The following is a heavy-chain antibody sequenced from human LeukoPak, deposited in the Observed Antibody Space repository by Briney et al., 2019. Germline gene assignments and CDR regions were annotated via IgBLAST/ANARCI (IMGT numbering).Heavy chain of an antibody. V-gene: IGHV3-33*03. J-gene: IGHJ3*01. CDR2: IWSYGDNK. CDR1: GFTFSRYG. D-gene: IGHD4-23*01. Sequence: GGSLRLSCEASGFTFSRYGMHWVSQAPGKGLEWVAVIWSYGDNKFYGDSMKGRFTISRDNFKNTLYLEMNGLRAEDTAVYYCATSYGGDSGAFDRWGQGTLVTVS. CDR3: ATSYGGDSGAFDR.